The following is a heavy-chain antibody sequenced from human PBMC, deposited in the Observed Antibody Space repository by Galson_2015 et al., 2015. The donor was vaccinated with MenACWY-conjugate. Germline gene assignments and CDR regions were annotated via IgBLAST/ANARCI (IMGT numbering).Heavy chain of an antibody. CDR1: GFTVSSNY. D-gene: IGHD2-2*01. J-gene: IGHJ5*02. CDR2: IYSGGST. V-gene: IGHV3-66*01. Sequence: SLRLSCAASGFTVSSNYMSWVRQAPGKGLEWVSVIYSGGSTYYADSVKGRFTISRDNSKNTLYLQMNSLRAEDTAVYYCARVIVPAFWFDPWGQGTLVTVSS. CDR3: ARVIVPAFWFDP.